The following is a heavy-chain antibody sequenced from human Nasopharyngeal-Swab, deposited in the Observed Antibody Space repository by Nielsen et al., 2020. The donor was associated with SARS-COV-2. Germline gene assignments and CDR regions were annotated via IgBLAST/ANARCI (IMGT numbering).Heavy chain of an antibody. CDR3: VRHPLRWPYWYFDL. D-gene: IGHD4-23*01. J-gene: IGHJ2*01. CDR1: GDSISTRTYY. Sequence: GSLRLSCTVSGDSISTRTYYWGWIRQPPGKGLEWIASIYYSGTTYYNPSLKSRVTISLDTSKNQFSLKLTSVTAADTAVYYCVRHPLRWPYWYFDLWGRGTLVTVSS. CDR2: IYYSGTT. V-gene: IGHV4-39*07.